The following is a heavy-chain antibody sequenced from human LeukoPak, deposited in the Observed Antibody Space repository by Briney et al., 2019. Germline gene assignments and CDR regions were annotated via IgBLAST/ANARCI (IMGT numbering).Heavy chain of an antibody. CDR1: GYTFPNYR. CDR2: INAYNGNT. V-gene: IGHV1-18*01. D-gene: IGHD3-22*01. Sequence: ASVNVSCKASGYTFPNYRIRWVRPAPGQGRAWMGCINAYNGNTNYAQKLQGRLTMNTDTYTNTAYIALSSQTANHTAVYYFVRTRITMMVVVFTDAFDIWGQGTIVTVSS. J-gene: IGHJ3*02. CDR3: VRTRITMMVVVFTDAFDI.